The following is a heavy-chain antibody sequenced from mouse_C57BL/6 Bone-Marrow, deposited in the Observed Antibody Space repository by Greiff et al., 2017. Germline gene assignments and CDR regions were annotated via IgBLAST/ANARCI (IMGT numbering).Heavy chain of an antibody. Sequence: QVQLQQPGAELVKPGASVKVSCKASGYTFTSYWMHWVKQRPGQGLEWIGRIPPSDSDTNYNQKFKGKATLTVDKSSSTAYMQLSSLASEDSAVXYCATNRGIYYDYDGDWYFDVWGTGTTVTVSS. CDR3: ATNRGIYYDYDGDWYFDV. J-gene: IGHJ1*03. CDR1: GYTFTSYW. D-gene: IGHD2-4*01. CDR2: IPPSDSDT. V-gene: IGHV1-74*01.